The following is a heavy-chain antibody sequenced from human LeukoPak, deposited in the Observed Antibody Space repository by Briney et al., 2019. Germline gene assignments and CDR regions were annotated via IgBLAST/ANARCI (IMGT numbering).Heavy chain of an antibody. CDR3: AKNPRYSHFDY. D-gene: IGHD2-15*01. J-gene: IGHJ4*02. V-gene: IGHV3-23*01. CDR2: ISGSGGST. CDR1: GLTFSSYA. Sequence: GGSLRLSCAASGLTFSSYAMSWVRQAPGKGPEWVSAISGSGGSTYYADSVKGRFTISRDNSKNTLYLQMNSLRAEDTAVYYCAKNPRYSHFDYWGQGTLVTVSS.